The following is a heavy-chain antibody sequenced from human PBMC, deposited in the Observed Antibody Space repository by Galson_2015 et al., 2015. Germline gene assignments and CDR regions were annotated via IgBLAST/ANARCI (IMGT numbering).Heavy chain of an antibody. CDR1: GFTFSGSA. CDR3: ARPIFGITVTSDDY. J-gene: IGHJ4*02. V-gene: IGHV3-73*01. CDR2: IRSKVNNYAT. D-gene: IGHD1-7*01. Sequence: SLRLSCAASGFTFSGSAIHWVRQSSGKGPEWVGRIRSKVNNYATAYGASVNGRFTISRDDSKTTVYLQMNSLKAEDTAFYYCARPIFGITVTSDDYWGQGTLVIVSS.